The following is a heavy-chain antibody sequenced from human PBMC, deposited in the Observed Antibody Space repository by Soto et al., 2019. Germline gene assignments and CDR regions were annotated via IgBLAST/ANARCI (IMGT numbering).Heavy chain of an antibody. V-gene: IGHV1-24*01. CDR2: INAEDGET. CDR3: ARGTSPPAYYDILTGYYFY. D-gene: IGHD3-9*01. J-gene: IGHJ4*02. Sequence: ASVKVSCKVSGYTLTELSMHWVRQAPGKGLEWMGGINAEDGETIYAQKFQGRVTMTEDTSASTAYMELSSLRSEDTAVYYCARGTSPPAYYDILTGYYFYWGQGTLVTVSS. CDR1: GYTLTELS.